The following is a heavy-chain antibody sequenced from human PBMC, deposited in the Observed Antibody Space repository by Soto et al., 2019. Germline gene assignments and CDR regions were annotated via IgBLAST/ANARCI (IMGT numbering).Heavy chain of an antibody. Sequence: QVQLQESGPGLVKPSETLSLTCTVSGGSISSYYWSWIRQPPGKGLEWIGYIYYSGSTNYNPSLKSRATISVDTSKNQFSLKLSSVTAADTAVYYCAREGGPPPAGPWGAFDIWGQGTMVTVSS. J-gene: IGHJ3*02. D-gene: IGHD7-27*01. CDR3: AREGGPPPAGPWGAFDI. CDR1: GGSISSYY. V-gene: IGHV4-59*01. CDR2: IYYSGST.